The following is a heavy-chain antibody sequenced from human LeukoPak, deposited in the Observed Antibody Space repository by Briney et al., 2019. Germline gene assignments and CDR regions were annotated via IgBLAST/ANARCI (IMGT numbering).Heavy chain of an antibody. CDR3: AKDLLTMIVVVPKEIFDY. CDR2: ITGSGGST. J-gene: IGHJ4*02. D-gene: IGHD3-22*01. V-gene: IGHV3-23*01. CDR1: GFTFSSYA. Sequence: GGSLRLSCAASGFTFSSYAMRWVRQPPGKGLEWVSAITGSGGSTYYTDSVKGRFTISRDNSKNTLYLQMNSLRPEDTAVYYCAKDLLTMIVVVPKEIFDYWGQGTLVAVSS.